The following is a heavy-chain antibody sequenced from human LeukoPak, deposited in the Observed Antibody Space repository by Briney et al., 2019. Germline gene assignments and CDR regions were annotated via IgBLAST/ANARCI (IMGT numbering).Heavy chain of an antibody. J-gene: IGHJ3*02. Sequence: ASVKVSCKASGYTFTSYGISWVRQAPGQGLEWMGWISAYNGNTNYAQKFQGRVTMTRDTSISTAYMELSRLRSDDTAVYYCARARITMIVVVTDAAFDIWGQGTMVTVSS. CDR1: GYTFTSYG. CDR3: ARARITMIVVVTDAAFDI. V-gene: IGHV1-18*01. CDR2: ISAYNGNT. D-gene: IGHD3-22*01.